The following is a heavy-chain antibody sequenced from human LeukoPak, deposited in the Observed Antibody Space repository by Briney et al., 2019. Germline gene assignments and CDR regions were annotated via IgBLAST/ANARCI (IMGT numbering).Heavy chain of an antibody. Sequence: GGSLRLSRAASGFTFSSYAMTSVRQAPGNGLEWVSAFSATDGSAQYAESVGGRFTISRDNSKNTLFLQMNSLGAEDTAVYYCARAKIAAVGTGAFDVWGQGTLVTVSS. D-gene: IGHD6-13*01. CDR3: ARAKIAAVGTGAFDV. J-gene: IGHJ3*01. V-gene: IGHV3-23*01. CDR1: GFTFSSYA. CDR2: FSATDGSA.